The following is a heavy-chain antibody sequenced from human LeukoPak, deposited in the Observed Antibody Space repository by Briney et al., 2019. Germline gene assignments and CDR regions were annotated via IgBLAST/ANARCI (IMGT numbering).Heavy chain of an antibody. D-gene: IGHD6-6*01. V-gene: IGHV3-21*01. CDR1: GFTFSSYE. Sequence: PGGSLRLSCAASGFTFSSYEMNWVRQAPGKGLEWVSSISSSSYIYYADSVKGRFTISRDNAKNSLYLQMNSLRAEDTAVYYCAREIAARGFDYWGQGTLVTVSS. CDR3: AREIAARGFDY. CDR2: ISSSSYI. J-gene: IGHJ4*02.